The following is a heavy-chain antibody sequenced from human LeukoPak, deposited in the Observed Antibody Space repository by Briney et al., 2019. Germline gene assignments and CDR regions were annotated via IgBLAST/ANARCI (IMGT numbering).Heavy chain of an antibody. CDR3: ARVTWLDFWSGAAFDY. J-gene: IGHJ4*02. CDR1: GGSFSDYY. V-gene: IGHV4-34*01. D-gene: IGHD3-3*01. CDR2: INHSGST. Sequence: SETLSLTCAVYGGSFSDYYWSWIRQPRGKGLEWIGEINHSGSTNYSTSLKSRVTISVDTSKNQFSLKLSSETAADTSVSYCARVTWLDFWSGAAFDYWGQGTLVTVSS.